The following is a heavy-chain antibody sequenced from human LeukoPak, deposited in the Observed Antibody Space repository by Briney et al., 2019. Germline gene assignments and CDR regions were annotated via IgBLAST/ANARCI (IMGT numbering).Heavy chain of an antibody. Sequence: GGSLRLSCAASGFTFSSYWMGWVRQAPGKRLEWVANMNIDGSGKYYADSAKGRFTISRDNARNSVYLQMNSLRVEDTAVYYCARGQYTDGLSYWGQGTLVTVSS. CDR1: GFTFSSYW. CDR3: ARGQYTDGLSY. CDR2: MNIDGSGK. J-gene: IGHJ4*02. V-gene: IGHV3-7*01. D-gene: IGHD5-24*01.